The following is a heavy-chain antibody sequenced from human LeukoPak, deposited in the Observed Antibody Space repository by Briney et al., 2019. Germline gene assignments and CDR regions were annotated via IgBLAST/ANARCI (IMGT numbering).Heavy chain of an antibody. V-gene: IGHV1-18*01. CDR3: ARGSGGYSSGWLDY. D-gene: IGHD6-19*01. CDR2: ISAYNGNT. CDR1: GYTFTSYG. Sequence: ASVKASCKASGYTFTSYGISWVRQAPGRGLEWMGWISAYNGNTNYAQKLQGRVTMTTDTSTSTAYMELRSLRSDDTAVYYCARGSGGYSSGWLDYWGQGTLVTVSS. J-gene: IGHJ4*02.